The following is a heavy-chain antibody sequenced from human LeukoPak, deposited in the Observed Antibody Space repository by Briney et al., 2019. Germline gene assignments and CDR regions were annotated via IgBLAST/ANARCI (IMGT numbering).Heavy chain of an antibody. CDR3: ARGNEYSSSSAAFDI. CDR2: ISGSGGST. D-gene: IGHD6-6*01. J-gene: IGHJ3*02. V-gene: IGHV3-23*01. Sequence: GGSLRLSCAASGFTFSSYAMSWVRQAPGKGLEWVSAISGSGGSTYYADSVKGRFTISRDNSKNTLYLQMNSLRAEDTAVYYCARGNEYSSSSAAFDIWGQGTMVTVSS. CDR1: GFTFSSYA.